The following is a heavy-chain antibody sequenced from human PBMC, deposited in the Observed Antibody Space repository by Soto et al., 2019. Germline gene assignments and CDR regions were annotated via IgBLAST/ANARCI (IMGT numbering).Heavy chain of an antibody. Sequence: PGGSLRLSCAASGFTISSFWMSWVRQIPGRGLECVANIQQDGSQIYYVDSVKGRFTISRDNAKNTLYLQMNSLRAEDTAVYYCAKEHRPHYYDSSDYYYYGMDVWGQGTTVTVSS. CDR2: IQQDGSQI. V-gene: IGHV3-7*03. CDR1: GFTISSFW. D-gene: IGHD3-22*01. CDR3: AKEHRPHYYDSSDYYYYGMDV. J-gene: IGHJ6*02.